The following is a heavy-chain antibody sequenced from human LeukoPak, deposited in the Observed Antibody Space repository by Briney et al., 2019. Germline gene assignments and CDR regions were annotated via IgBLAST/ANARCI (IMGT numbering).Heavy chain of an antibody. D-gene: IGHD6-6*01. CDR2: ISYDGSNK. J-gene: IGHJ4*02. CDR3: ARDRPEYSSPDY. Sequence: GRSLRLSCAASGFTFSSYAMHGVRQAPGKGLEWVAVISYDGSNKNYADSVKGRFTISRDNSKNTLYLQMNSLRAEDTAVYYCARDRPEYSSPDYWGQGTLVTVSS. CDR1: GFTFSSYA. V-gene: IGHV3-30*01.